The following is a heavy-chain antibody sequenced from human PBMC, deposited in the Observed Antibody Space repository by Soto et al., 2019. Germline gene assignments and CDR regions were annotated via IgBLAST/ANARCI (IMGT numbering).Heavy chain of an antibody. J-gene: IGHJ6*02. CDR1: GYTFTSYG. Sequence: QVQLVQSGAEVKKPGASVKVSCKASGYTFTSYGTSWVRQAPGQGLEWRGWISAYNGNTNCAQKLQGRVTMTTDTSTSTAYMERWGLRSDDTDVYYCARDEAAAVANYYYCGMDVWGQGTTVTVSS. D-gene: IGHD6-25*01. CDR3: ARDEAAAVANYYYCGMDV. V-gene: IGHV1-18*04. CDR2: ISAYNGNT.